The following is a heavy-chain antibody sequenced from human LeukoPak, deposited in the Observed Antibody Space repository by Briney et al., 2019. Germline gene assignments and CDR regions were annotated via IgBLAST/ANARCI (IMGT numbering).Heavy chain of an antibody. V-gene: IGHV1-69*05. Sequence: GSSVKVSCKASGGTFSSYAISWVRQAPGQGLEWMGGIIPIFGTANYAQKFQGRVTITTDESTSTAYMELSSLRSEDTAVYHCARDRSSGYSYAGFDYWGQGTLVTVSS. J-gene: IGHJ4*02. CDR2: IIPIFGTA. CDR1: GGTFSSYA. D-gene: IGHD5-18*01. CDR3: ARDRSSGYSYAGFDY.